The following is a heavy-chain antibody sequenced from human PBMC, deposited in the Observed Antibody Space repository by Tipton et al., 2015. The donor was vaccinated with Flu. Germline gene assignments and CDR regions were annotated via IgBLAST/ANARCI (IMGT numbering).Heavy chain of an antibody. CDR2: IYHSGST. D-gene: IGHD1-26*01. J-gene: IGHJ6*03. Sequence: TLSLTCAVSGYSISSGYYWGWIRQPPGKGLEWIGSIYHSGSTYFNPSLKSRVTISVDTSKNQFSLRLTSLTAADTAVYYCAREPTELVTVDYYYYYMDVWGKGATVTVSS. V-gene: IGHV4-38-2*02. CDR1: GYSISSGYY. CDR3: AREPTELVTVDYYYYYMDV.